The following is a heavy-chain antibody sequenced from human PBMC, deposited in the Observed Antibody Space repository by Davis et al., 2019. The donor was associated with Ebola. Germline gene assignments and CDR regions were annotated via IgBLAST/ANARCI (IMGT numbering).Heavy chain of an antibody. D-gene: IGHD4/OR15-4a*01. Sequence: ASVKVSCKASGNTFTTYYMHWVRQATGQGLEWMGWMNPNSGSTGYTQKFQGRVTMTRNTSLSTAYMELGSLRSEDTAVYYCARGMGLTALGGLYFYSYAMDVWGKGTTVTVSS. J-gene: IGHJ6*04. CDR3: ARGMGLTALGGLYFYSYAMDV. V-gene: IGHV1-8*01. CDR2: MNPNSGST. CDR1: GNTFTTYY.